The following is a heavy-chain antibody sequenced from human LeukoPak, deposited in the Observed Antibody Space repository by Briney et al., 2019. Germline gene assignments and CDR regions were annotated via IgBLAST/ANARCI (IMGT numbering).Heavy chain of an antibody. CDR3: TRDMATADLDY. CDR2: INIDGRDT. D-gene: IGHD5-24*01. Sequence: GGSLRLSCVVSGFTFNKYYMHWVRHAPGRGLVWVSRINIDGRDTSYADSVRGRFTMSRDNAKNTLYLQMNSLRPEDTAVYYCTRDMATADLDYWGQGALVTVSS. V-gene: IGHV3-74*01. CDR1: GFTFNKYY. J-gene: IGHJ4*02.